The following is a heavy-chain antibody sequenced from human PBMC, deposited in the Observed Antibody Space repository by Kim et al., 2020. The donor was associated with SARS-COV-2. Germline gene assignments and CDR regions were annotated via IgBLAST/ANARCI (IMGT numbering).Heavy chain of an antibody. CDR3: AKDLGLDFWSGFDY. D-gene: IGHD3-3*01. Sequence: GGSLRLSCAASGFTFSSSGMHWVRQAPGKGLEWVAVTSYDGSEKHYGDSVKGRFTISRDNSKNTLYLQMNRLGAEDTAVFFCAKDLGLDFWSGFDYWGEGTLVSV. CDR1: GFTFSSSG. CDR2: TSYDGSEK. J-gene: IGHJ4*02. V-gene: IGHV3-30*18.